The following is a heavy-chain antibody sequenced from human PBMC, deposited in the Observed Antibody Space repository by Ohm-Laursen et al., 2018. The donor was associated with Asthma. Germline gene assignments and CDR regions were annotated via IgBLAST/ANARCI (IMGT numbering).Heavy chain of an antibody. CDR2: ISDDGGNK. J-gene: IGHJ4*02. CDR1: GFTFSTSA. V-gene: IGHV3-30*03. D-gene: IGHD6-19*01. CDR3: ARDSGASSGSPDY. Sequence: LSCAASGFTFSTSAMHWVRQAPGKGLEWVAVISDDGGNKYYSDSVKGRFTISRDNSKNTLYLQMNSLRAEDTAVYYCARDSGASSGSPDYWGQGSLVTVSS.